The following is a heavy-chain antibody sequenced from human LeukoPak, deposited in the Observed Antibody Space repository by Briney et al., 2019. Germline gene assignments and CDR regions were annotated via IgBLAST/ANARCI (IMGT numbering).Heavy chain of an antibody. D-gene: IGHD3-9*01. CDR2: VSSDGINT. V-gene: IGHV3-23*01. J-gene: IGHJ3*02. CDR1: GFTFSNFA. Sequence: GGSLRLSCSASGFTFSNFAMSWVRQAPGKGLEWVSAVSSDGINTYYTDSLKGRFTISRDNSKNTVFPQMHSLTAEDTAVYYCAKDRKYDILTGFSQNDAFDIWGQGTMVTVSS. CDR3: AKDRKYDILTGFSQNDAFDI.